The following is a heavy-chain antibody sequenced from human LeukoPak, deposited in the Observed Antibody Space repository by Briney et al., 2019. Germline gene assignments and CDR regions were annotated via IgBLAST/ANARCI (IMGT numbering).Heavy chain of an antibody. Sequence: GGSLWLSCAASGFTFSSYSMNWVRQAPGKGLEWVSSISSSSSYIYYADSVKGRFTISRDNAKNSLYLQMNSLRAEDTAVYYCARGGDSSSWFFDYWGQGTLVTVSS. D-gene: IGHD6-13*01. CDR3: ARGGDSSSWFFDY. J-gene: IGHJ4*02. CDR2: ISSSSSYI. V-gene: IGHV3-21*01. CDR1: GFTFSSYS.